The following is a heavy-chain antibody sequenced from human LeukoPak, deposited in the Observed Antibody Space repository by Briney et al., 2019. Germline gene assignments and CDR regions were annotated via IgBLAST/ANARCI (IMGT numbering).Heavy chain of an antibody. Sequence: GGSLRLSCAASGFIFSDYYMTWIRQSPGKGLEWLSYIDSSGDVIYYADSVKGRFTISRDNAKNSLYLQMSSLRAEDTAVYYCAKGTHSSSWHWYDPWGQGTLVTVST. V-gene: IGHV3-11*01. CDR1: GFIFSDYY. CDR3: AKGTHSSSWHWYDP. J-gene: IGHJ5*02. CDR2: IDSSGDVI. D-gene: IGHD6-13*01.